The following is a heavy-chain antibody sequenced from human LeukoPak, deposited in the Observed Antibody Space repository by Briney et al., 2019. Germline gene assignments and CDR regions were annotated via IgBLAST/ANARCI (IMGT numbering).Heavy chain of an antibody. V-gene: IGHV3-48*03. CDR2: ICGSGYPI. J-gene: IGHJ4*02. Sequence: PGGPLRLSCTASGFTFSTYEMNWVRQAPGKGLEWVSYICGSGYPIYYADSVKGRFTISRTNDKNSLYLQMNSLRAEDTAIYYCARVRGLEWLLKHLDSWGQGTLVTVSS. D-gene: IGHD3-3*01. CDR1: GFTFSTYE. CDR3: ARVRGLEWLLKHLDS.